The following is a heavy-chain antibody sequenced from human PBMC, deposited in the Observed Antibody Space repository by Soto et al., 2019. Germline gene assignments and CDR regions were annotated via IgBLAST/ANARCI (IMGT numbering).Heavy chain of an antibody. CDR2: ISGSGGST. V-gene: IGHV3-23*01. Sequence: EVQLLESGGGLVQPGGSLRLSCAASGFTFSSYAMSWVRQAPGKGLEWVSAISGSGGSTYYADSVKGRFTISRDNSKNTMYLQMNSLRAEDTAVYYCARGPELAYCGGDCYSDPYYFDYWGQGTLVTVSS. J-gene: IGHJ4*02. CDR3: ARGPELAYCGGDCYSDPYYFDY. CDR1: GFTFSSYA. D-gene: IGHD2-21*02.